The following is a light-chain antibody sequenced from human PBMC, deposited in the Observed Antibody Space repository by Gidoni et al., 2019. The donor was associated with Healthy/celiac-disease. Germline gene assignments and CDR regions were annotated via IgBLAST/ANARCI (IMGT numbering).Light chain of an antibody. CDR1: QSISSW. J-gene: IGKJ5*01. CDR2: KAS. CDR3: QQYNSYSIT. Sequence: DIPINQSPSPLSASVGDRVTITCRASQSISSWLAWYQQKPGKAPKLLIYKASSLESGVPSRFSGSGSGTDFTLTISSLQPEDFATYYCQQYNSYSITFGQXTKVEIK. V-gene: IGKV1-5*03.